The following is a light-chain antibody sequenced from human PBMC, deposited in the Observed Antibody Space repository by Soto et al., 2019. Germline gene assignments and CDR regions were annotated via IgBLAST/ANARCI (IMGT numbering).Light chain of an antibody. CDR2: SAS. CDR1: QSISTE. J-gene: IGKJ2*01. Sequence: EIVMTQSPATLSVSPGERATLSCRASQSISTELAWYQQKPGQPPRLLIYSASTRATGVPARFTGSGSASEFTRTISGLQTADFAVYYCQQGHNWPLAFGQGTRLEI. CDR3: QQGHNWPLA. V-gene: IGKV3-15*01.